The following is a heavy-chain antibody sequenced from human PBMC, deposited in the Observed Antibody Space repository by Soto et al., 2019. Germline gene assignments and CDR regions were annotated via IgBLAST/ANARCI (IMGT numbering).Heavy chain of an antibody. D-gene: IGHD3-16*01. CDR3: ARDNWGHGRRAFDF. Sequence: SETLSLTCTVSGGSISSSSYYWGWIRQPPGKGLEWIGSIYYSGSTYYNPSLKGRFTISRDDSKNTLSLLMNSLRADDTAVYYCARDNWGHGRRAFDFWGQGTMVTVSS. CDR1: GGSISSSSYY. V-gene: IGHV4-39*02. J-gene: IGHJ3*01. CDR2: IYYSGST.